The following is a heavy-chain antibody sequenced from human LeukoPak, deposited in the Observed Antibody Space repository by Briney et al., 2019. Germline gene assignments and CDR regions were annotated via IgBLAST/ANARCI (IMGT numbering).Heavy chain of an antibody. CDR1: GGSISSGGYS. Sequence: SETLSLTCAVSGGSISSGGYSWSWIRQPPGKGLEWIGYIYHSGSTYYNPSLKSRVTISVDTSKNQVSLKLSSVTAADTAVYYCARHSGSSGAFDYWGQGTLVTVSS. CDR3: ARHSGSSGAFDY. J-gene: IGHJ4*02. V-gene: IGHV4-30-2*01. D-gene: IGHD6-6*01. CDR2: IYHSGST.